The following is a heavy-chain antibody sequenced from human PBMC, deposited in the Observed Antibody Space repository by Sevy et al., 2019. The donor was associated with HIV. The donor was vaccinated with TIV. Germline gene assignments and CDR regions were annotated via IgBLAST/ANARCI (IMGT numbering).Heavy chain of an antibody. CDR3: AKALNPALESMLEVNLRTLKGFDV. CDR2: IYSSDRT. CDR1: GFTVSDNH. D-gene: IGHD3-22*01. J-gene: IGHJ3*01. Sequence: GGSLRLSCAASGFTVSDNHMNWVRQAPGKGLEWVSVIYSSDRTDYADSVKGRFTVSRDNSKNTLYLQMNSLRAEDTAVYYCAKALNPALESMLEVNLRTLKGFDVWGQGTVVTVSS. V-gene: IGHV3-53*01.